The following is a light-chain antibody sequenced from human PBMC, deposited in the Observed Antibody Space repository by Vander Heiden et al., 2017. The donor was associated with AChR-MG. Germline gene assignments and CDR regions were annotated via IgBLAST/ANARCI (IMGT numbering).Light chain of an antibody. CDR1: QSVSSY. CDR2: DAS. Sequence: EIVLTQSPATLSLSPGERATLSCRASQSVSSYLAWYQQKPGQAPRVLIYDASNRATGIPARFSGSESGTDFTLTISSLEPEDFAVYYCQQRSNWPPAITFGQGTRLEIK. CDR3: QQRSNWPPAIT. V-gene: IGKV3-11*01. J-gene: IGKJ5*01.